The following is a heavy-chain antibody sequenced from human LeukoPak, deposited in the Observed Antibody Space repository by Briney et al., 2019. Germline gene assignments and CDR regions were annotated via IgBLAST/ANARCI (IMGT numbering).Heavy chain of an antibody. D-gene: IGHD5-24*01. CDR1: GYTFTSYY. V-gene: IGHV1-46*01. Sequence: ASVKVSCKASGYTFTSYYMHWVRQAPGQGLEWMGIINPSGGSTSYAQKLRGRVTMTRDTSTSTVYMELSSLRSEDTAVYYCARDGMATIRGFDYWGQGTLVTVSS. J-gene: IGHJ4*02. CDR3: ARDGMATIRGFDY. CDR2: INPSGGST.